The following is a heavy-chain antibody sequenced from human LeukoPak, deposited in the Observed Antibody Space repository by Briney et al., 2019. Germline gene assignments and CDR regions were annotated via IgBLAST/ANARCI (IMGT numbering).Heavy chain of an antibody. D-gene: IGHD4-17*01. CDR1: GFTFSNAW. Sequence: GGSLRLSCAASGFTFSNAWMSWVRQAPGKGLEWVGRIKSKTDGGTTDYAAPVKGRFTISRDDSKNTLYLQMNSLRAEDTAVYYCAREVKAFGDHGAFDVWGQGTMVTVSS. J-gene: IGHJ3*01. CDR2: IKSKTDGGTT. CDR3: AREVKAFGDHGAFDV. V-gene: IGHV3-15*01.